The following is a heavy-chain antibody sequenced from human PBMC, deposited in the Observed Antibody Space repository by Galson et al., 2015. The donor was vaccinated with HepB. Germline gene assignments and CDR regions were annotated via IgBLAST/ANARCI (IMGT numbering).Heavy chain of an antibody. D-gene: IGHD2-8*01. J-gene: IGHJ6*02. CDR3: ATGSYCTNGVCYYMRQQLANYYYYYGMDV. V-gene: IGHV1-24*01. CDR2: FDPEDGET. CDR1: GYTLTELS. Sequence: SVKVSCKVSGYTLTELSMHWVRQAPGKGLEWMGGFDPEDGETIYAQKFQGRVTMTEDTSTDTAYMELSSLRSEDTAVYYCATGSYCTNGVCYYMRQQLANYYYYYGMDVWGQGTTVTVSS.